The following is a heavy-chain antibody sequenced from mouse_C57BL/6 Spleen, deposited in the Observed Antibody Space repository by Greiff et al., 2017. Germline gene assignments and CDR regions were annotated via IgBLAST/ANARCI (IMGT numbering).Heavy chain of an antibody. CDR1: GYAFSSYW. V-gene: IGHV1-80*01. Sequence: QVQLQQSGAELVQPGASVKISCKASGYAFSSYWMNWVKQRPGKGLEWIGQIYPGDGDTNYNGKFKGKATLTADKSSSTAYMQLSSLTSEDSAVYFCARSATWWYFDVWGTGTTVTVSS. CDR2: IYPGDGDT. CDR3: ARSATWWYFDV. J-gene: IGHJ1*03.